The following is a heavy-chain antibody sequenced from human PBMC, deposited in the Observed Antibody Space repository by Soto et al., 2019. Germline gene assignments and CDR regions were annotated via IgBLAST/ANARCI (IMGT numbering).Heavy chain of an antibody. J-gene: IGHJ4*02. CDR1: GGSMSSSNW. CDR2: AHHSGRT. V-gene: IGHV4-4*02. Sequence: QVQLQESGPGLVKPSGTLSLTCTVSGGSMSSSNWWNWVRQSPGKGLEWIGEAHHSGRTNYNPSRKSRVTLSVDKSKNHFSLTLSSVPAADTAVYYCARSEATGLDYWGQGTLVTVYS. CDR3: ARSEATGLDY.